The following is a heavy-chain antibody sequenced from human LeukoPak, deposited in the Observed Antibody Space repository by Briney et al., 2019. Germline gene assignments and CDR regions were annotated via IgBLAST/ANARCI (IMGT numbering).Heavy chain of an antibody. CDR2: MNPNSGNT. Sequence: ASVKVSCKASGYTFTSYGINWVRQATGQGLEWMGWMNPNSGNTGYAQKFQGRVTMTRNTSISTAYMELSSLRSEDTAVYYCARLMGNYYYMDVWGKGTTVTVSS. V-gene: IGHV1-8*02. CDR3: ARLMGNYYYMDV. D-gene: IGHD7-27*01. CDR1: GYTFTSYG. J-gene: IGHJ6*03.